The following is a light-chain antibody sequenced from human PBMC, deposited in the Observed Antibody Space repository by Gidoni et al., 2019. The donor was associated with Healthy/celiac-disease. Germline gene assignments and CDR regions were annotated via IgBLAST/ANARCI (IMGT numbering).Light chain of an antibody. J-gene: IGKJ2*01. CDR1: QSVSSY. CDR2: DAS. Sequence: EIVFTQSPATLSLSPGERATLSCRASQSVSSYLAWYQQKPGQAPRLLIYDASNRATGIPARFSGRGSGTDFTLTISSLEPEDFAVYYCQQRSNWPPEYTFGQXTKLEIK. CDR3: QQRSNWPPEYT. V-gene: IGKV3-11*01.